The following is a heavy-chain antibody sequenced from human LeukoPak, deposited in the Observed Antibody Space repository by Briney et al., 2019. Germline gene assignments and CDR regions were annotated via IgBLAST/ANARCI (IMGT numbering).Heavy chain of an antibody. CDR1: GGTFSCYA. V-gene: IGHV1-69*13. CDR3: ASPVSGYSSSFDY. Sequence: ASVKVSCKASGGTFSCYAISWVRQAPGQGLEWMGGIIPIFGTANYAQKFQGRVTITADESTSTAYMELSSLRSEDTAVYYCASPVSGYSSSFDYWGQGTLVTVSS. D-gene: IGHD6-13*01. J-gene: IGHJ4*02. CDR2: IIPIFGTA.